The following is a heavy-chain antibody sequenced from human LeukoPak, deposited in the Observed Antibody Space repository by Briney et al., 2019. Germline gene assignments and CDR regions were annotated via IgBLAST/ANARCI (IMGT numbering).Heavy chain of an antibody. CDR2: ISGSGGST. D-gene: IGHD2-15*01. CDR3: AKDMHLGCSGGTCYPWGY. Sequence: PGGSLRLSCAASGFTFSSYAMSWVRQAPGKGLEWVSAISGSGGSTYYADSVKGRFTISRDNSKNTLYLQMNSLRAEDTAVYYCAKDMHLGCSGGTCYPWGYWGQGTLVTVSS. CDR1: GFTFSSYA. J-gene: IGHJ4*02. V-gene: IGHV3-23*01.